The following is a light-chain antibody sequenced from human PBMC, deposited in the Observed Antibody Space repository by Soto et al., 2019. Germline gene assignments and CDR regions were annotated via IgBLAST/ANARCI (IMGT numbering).Light chain of an antibody. V-gene: IGKV3-20*01. J-gene: IGKJ3*01. CDR2: GAS. CDR3: QQYGSSFT. Sequence: IGLTQSPGTLSLSPGERATLSCRASQSVRSSYLAWYQQKPGQPPRLLLYGASSRATGIPDRFSGSGSGTDFTLTINRLEPEDFAVYYCQQYGSSFTFGPGTKVDIK. CDR1: QSVRSSY.